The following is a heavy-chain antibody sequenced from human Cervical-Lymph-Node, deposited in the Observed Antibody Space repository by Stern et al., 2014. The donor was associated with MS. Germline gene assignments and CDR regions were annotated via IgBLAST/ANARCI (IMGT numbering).Heavy chain of an antibody. J-gene: IGHJ4*02. CDR1: GYSFTSYF. V-gene: IGHV1-46*01. Sequence: QVQLVQSGAAVKKPGASVKVSCMASGYSFTSYFINWVRQAPGQGLEWMGIINPSAGNTNYAQKFQGRVVMTSDTSTGTVYMELSSLRSEDTAVYYCARDEGADYWGQGTLVTVSS. CDR2: INPSAGNT. CDR3: ARDEGADY.